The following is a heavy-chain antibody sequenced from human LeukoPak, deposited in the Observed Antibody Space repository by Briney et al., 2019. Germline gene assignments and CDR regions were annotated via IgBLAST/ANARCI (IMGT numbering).Heavy chain of an antibody. D-gene: IGHD5/OR15-5a*01. CDR2: IHSSGAT. CDR3: TVFGVSNH. J-gene: IGHJ5*02. CDR1: GFTGSNNY. V-gene: IGHV3-53*01. Sequence: GGSLRLSCAASGFTGSNNYVSWVRQAPGMGLEWVSAIHSSGATCYADSVKGRFTISRDTSKNTLYLQISSLRVEDTAVHYCTVFGVSNHWGQGTLVTVSS.